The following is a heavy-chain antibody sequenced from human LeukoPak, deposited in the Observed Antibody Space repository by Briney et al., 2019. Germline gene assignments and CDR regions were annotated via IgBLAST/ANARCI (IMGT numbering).Heavy chain of an antibody. Sequence: PSETLSLTCTVSGGSISSSSYYWGWIRQPPGKGLEWIGSIYSSGSTYYNPSLKSRVTISVDTSKNQFSLKLSSVTAADTAVYYCARFSSSSSYFDYWGQGTLVTVSS. J-gene: IGHJ4*02. CDR2: IYSSGST. V-gene: IGHV4-39*01. D-gene: IGHD6-13*01. CDR1: GGSISSSSYY. CDR3: ARFSSSSSYFDY.